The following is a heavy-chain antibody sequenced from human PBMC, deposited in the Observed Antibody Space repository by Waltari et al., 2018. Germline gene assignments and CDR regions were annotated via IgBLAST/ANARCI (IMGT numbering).Heavy chain of an antibody. D-gene: IGHD6-13*01. CDR1: GYTFTSYD. Sequence: QVQLVQSGAEVKKPGASVKVSCKASGYTFTSYDINWVRQATGKGLEWMGWMNPNSGNTGYAQKFQGRVTMTRNTSISTAYMELSSLRSEDTAVYYCARDSSSWYRDWFDPWGQGTLVTVSS. CDR2: MNPNSGNT. J-gene: IGHJ5*02. CDR3: ARDSSSWYRDWFDP. V-gene: IGHV1-8*01.